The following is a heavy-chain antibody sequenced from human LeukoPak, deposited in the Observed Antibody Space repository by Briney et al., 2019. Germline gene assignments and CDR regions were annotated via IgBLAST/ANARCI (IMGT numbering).Heavy chain of an antibody. CDR3: ANTYGAGLAY. J-gene: IGHJ4*02. CDR1: GFTFGSYW. D-gene: IGHD3-10*01. V-gene: IGHV3-7*05. CDR2: IKKDGSEK. Sequence: GGSLRLSCAASGFTFGSYWMSWVRQAPGKGLEWVANIKKDGSEKHYVDSVKGRFAVSRDNAKSSVYLQMNSLRVEDTAVYYCANTYGAGLAYWGQGTLVTVSS.